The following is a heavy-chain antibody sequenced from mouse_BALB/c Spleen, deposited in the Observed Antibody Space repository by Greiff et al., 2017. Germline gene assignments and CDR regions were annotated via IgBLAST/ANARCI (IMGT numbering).Heavy chain of an antibody. D-gene: IGHD2-14*01. J-gene: IGHJ2*01. V-gene: IGHV5-9-1*01. CDR2: ISSGGSYT. CDR3: ARDVRGGFDY. CDR1: GLTFSSYA. Sequence: EVMLVESGGGLVKPGGSLKLSCAASGLTFSSYAMSWVRQTPEKRLEWVATISSGGSYTYYPDSVKGRFTISRDNAKNTLYLQMSSLRSEDTAMYYCARDVRGGFDYWGQGTTLTVSS.